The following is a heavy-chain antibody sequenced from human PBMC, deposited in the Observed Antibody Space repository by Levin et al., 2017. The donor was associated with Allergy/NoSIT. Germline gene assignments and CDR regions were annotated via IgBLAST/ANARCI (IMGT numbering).Heavy chain of an antibody. D-gene: IGHD3-10*01. CDR1: GGSISSGGYS. CDR2: IYHSGST. J-gene: IGHJ4*02. CDR3: ATTNGGSGSIDY. Sequence: SETLSLTCAVSGGSISSGGYSWSWIRQPPGKGLEWIGYIYHSGSTYYNPSLKSRVTISVDRSKNQFSLKLSSVTAADTAVYYCATTNGGSGSIDYWGQGTLVTVSS. V-gene: IGHV4-30-2*01.